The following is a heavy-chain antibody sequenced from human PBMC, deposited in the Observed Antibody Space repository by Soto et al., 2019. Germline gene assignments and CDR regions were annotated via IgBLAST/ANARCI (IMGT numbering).Heavy chain of an antibody. CDR1: GGSISSSTYY. J-gene: IGHJ4*02. Sequence: PSETLSLTCTVSGGSISSSTYYWGWMRQPPGKGLEWIASFFIGGNTYYNPSLKSRVTISVDTSKNQFSLQLSSVSAADTAVYYCARRDEYWGQGTLVTVSS. CDR2: FFIGGNT. CDR3: ARRDEY. V-gene: IGHV4-39*07.